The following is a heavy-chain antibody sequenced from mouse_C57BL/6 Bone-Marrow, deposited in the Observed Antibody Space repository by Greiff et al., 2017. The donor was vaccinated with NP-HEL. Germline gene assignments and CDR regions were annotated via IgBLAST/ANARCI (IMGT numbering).Heavy chain of an antibody. Sequence: VQLQQSGAELVKPGASVKLSCKASGYTFTSYWMHWVKQRPGQGLEWIGMIHPNSGSTNYNEKFKSKATLTVDKSSSTAYMQLSSLTSEDSAVYYCARCGYPAWFAYWGQGTLVTVSA. CDR3: ARCGYPAWFAY. CDR2: IHPNSGST. J-gene: IGHJ3*01. CDR1: GYTFTSYW. D-gene: IGHD2-2*01. V-gene: IGHV1-64*01.